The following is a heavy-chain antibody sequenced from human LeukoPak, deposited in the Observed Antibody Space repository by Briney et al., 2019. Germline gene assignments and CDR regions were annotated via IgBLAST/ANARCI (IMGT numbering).Heavy chain of an antibody. Sequence: SETLSLTCAVSGGSISSGGYSWSWIRQPPGKGLEWIGYIYHSGSTYYNPSLKSRVTISVDRSKNQFSLKLSSVTAADTDVYYCARDNKFQYCSSTSCYVSNWFDPWGQGTLVTVSS. J-gene: IGHJ5*02. V-gene: IGHV4-30-2*01. D-gene: IGHD2-2*01. CDR3: ARDNKFQYCSSTSCYVSNWFDP. CDR1: GGSISSGGYS. CDR2: IYHSGST.